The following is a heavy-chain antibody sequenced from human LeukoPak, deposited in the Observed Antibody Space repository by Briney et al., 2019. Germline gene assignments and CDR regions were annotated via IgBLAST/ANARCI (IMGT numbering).Heavy chain of an antibody. D-gene: IGHD6-6*01. J-gene: IGHJ3*02. Sequence: SETLSLTCTVSGGSISSYYWSWIRQPPGKGLEWIGYIYYSGSTNYNPSLKSRVTISVDTSKNQLSLKLSSVTAADTAVYYCARDMGSSDDAFDIWGQGTMVTVSS. CDR1: GGSISSYY. CDR2: IYYSGST. V-gene: IGHV4-59*01. CDR3: ARDMGSSDDAFDI.